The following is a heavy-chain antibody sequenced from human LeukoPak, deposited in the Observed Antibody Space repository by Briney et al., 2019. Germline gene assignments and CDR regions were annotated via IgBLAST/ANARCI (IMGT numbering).Heavy chain of an antibody. CDR2: INPGDSDT. CDR1: GYSFTSYW. V-gene: IGHV5-51*01. CDR3: ARLVNIGRYWPRHDAFDI. J-gene: IGHJ3*02. Sequence: GESLKISCKGSGYSFTSYWIAWVRQMPGKGLEWMGVINPGDSDTRYSPSFEGQVTISADRSISTAYLQWSSLKASDTAMYYCARLVNIGRYWPRHDAFDIWGQGTMVTVSS. D-gene: IGHD1-26*01.